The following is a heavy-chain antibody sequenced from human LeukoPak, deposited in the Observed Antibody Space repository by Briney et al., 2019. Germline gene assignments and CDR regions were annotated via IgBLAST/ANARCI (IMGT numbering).Heavy chain of an antibody. D-gene: IGHD1-14*01. CDR1: GFTFSSYA. Sequence: GGSLRLSCAASGFTFSSYAMHWVRQAPGKGLEWVAVISYDGSNKYYADSVKGRFTISRDNSKNTLYLQMNGLRAEDTAVYYCARDGNRGYDMDVWGQGTTVTVSS. CDR2: ISYDGSNK. J-gene: IGHJ6*02. V-gene: IGHV3-30*04. CDR3: ARDGNRGYDMDV.